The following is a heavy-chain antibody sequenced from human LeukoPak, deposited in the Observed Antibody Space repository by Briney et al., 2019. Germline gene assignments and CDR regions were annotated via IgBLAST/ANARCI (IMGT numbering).Heavy chain of an antibody. CDR2: ISYDENNK. V-gene: IGHV3-30-3*01. J-gene: IGHJ4*02. CDR1: GFTFSSYA. D-gene: IGHD4-23*01. CDR3: ARESPYGGNPFDY. Sequence: PGGSLRLSCAASGFTFSSYAMHWVRQAPGKGLEWVAFISYDENNKYYADSVKGRFTISRDNSRNTLYLQMNSLRGEDTTGYYCARESPYGGNPFDYWGQGTLVTVSS.